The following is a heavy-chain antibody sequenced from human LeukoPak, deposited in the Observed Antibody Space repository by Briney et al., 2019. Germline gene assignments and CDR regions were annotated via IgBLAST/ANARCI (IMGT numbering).Heavy chain of an antibody. CDR3: TTKYSSSSGDY. Sequence: PGGSLRLSCAASGFTFSSYSMNWVRQAPGKGMEWLGRIKSKTDGGTTDYAAPVKGRFTISRDDSKNTLYPQMNSLKTEDTAVYYCTTKYSSSSGDYWGQGTLVTVSS. CDR1: GFTFSSYS. V-gene: IGHV3-15*01. D-gene: IGHD6-13*01. J-gene: IGHJ4*02. CDR2: IKSKTDGGTT.